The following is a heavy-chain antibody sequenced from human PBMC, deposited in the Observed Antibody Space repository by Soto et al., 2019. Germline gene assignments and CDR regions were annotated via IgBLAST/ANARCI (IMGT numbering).Heavy chain of an antibody. D-gene: IGHD2-21*02. CDR2: IIPILGIA. V-gene: IGHV1-69*02. CDR3: ASLPCGGDCHYNWFDP. Sequence: QVQLVQSGAEVKKPGSSVKVSCKASGGTFSSYTISWVRQAPGQGLEWMGRIIPILGIANYAQKFQGRVMITADKSTSTAYMELSSLRSEDTAVYYCASLPCGGDCHYNWFDPWGQGTLVTVSS. J-gene: IGHJ5*02. CDR1: GGTFSSYT.